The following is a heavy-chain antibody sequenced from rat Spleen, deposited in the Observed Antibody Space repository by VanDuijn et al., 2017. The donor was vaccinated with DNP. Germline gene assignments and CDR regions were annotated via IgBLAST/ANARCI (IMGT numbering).Heavy chain of an antibody. CDR2: ISPSGGGT. CDR3: ARATRGGVFPSYYWYFDF. CDR1: GITFSNSG. D-gene: IGHD1-4*01. V-gene: IGHV5-19*01. Sequence: EVQLVESGGGLVQPEGSLKLTCAASGITFSNSGMHWIRQAPTKGLEWVTSISPSGGGTYYRHSVKGRFTISRVNANHTLYLQMDSLRSEDTATYYCARATRGGVFPSYYWYFDFWGPGTMVTVSS. J-gene: IGHJ1*01.